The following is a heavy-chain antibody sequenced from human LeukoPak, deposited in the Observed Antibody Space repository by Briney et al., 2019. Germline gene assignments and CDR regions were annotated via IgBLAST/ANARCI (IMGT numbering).Heavy chain of an antibody. Sequence: GGSLRVSCAASGFTFSSYSMNWVRQAPGKGLEWVSFISSSSTYIYYADSVKGRFTISSDDAKNSLYLQMSSLRGDDTAVYYCARDRVVSGRFGEVASWGQGTLVTVSS. J-gene: IGHJ5*01. CDR1: GFTFSSYS. CDR3: ARDRVVSGRFGEVAS. CDR2: ISSSSTYI. D-gene: IGHD3-10*01. V-gene: IGHV3-21*01.